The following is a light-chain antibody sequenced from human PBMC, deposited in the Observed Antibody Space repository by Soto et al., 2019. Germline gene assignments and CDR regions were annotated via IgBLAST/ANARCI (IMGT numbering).Light chain of an antibody. CDR1: QSVSSNF. CDR2: GVS. Sequence: EIVLTQSPGPLSLSPGERATLSCRASQSVSSNFFAWYQQKPGQAPRLLIYGVSSRATGIPDRFSGSGSETDFTLTISRLEPEDFAIYYCQQYGSSPRTFGQGTKLEIK. J-gene: IGKJ2*01. V-gene: IGKV3-20*01. CDR3: QQYGSSPRT.